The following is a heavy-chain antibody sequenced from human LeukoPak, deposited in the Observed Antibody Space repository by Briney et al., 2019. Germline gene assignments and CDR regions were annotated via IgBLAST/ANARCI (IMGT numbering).Heavy chain of an antibody. CDR3: ARELAVGAITEYFQD. CDR2: IWYDGGNK. Sequence: GGSLRLSCAASGFTFSHYGMHWVRQAPGKGLEWVAVIWYDGGNKYFADSVKGRFTISRDNSKNTVYLQMNSLGVDDTAVYYCARELAVGAITEYFQDWGQGTLVTVSS. D-gene: IGHD1-26*01. J-gene: IGHJ1*01. CDR1: GFTFSHYG. V-gene: IGHV3-33*01.